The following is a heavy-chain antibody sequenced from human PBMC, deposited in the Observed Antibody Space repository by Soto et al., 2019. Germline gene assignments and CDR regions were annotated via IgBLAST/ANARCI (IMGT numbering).Heavy chain of an antibody. CDR2: IYYSGST. V-gene: IGHV4-59*01. J-gene: IGHJ5*02. Sequence: SETLSLTCSVSGGSMTSYYWSWIRQPPGKGLEWIGDIYYSGSTNYNPSLKSRVTISVDTSKNHFSLNLSSVTAADTAVYYCARRVTSWGWFDPWGQGTLVTVSS. CDR1: GGSMTSYY. D-gene: IGHD4-17*01. CDR3: ARRVTSWGWFDP.